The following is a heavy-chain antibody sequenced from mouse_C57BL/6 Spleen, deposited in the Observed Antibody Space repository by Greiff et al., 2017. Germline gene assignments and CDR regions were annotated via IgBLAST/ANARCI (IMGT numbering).Heavy chain of an antibody. Sequence: EVQLVESGGGLVKPGGSLKLSCAASGFTFSDYGMHWVRQAPEKGLEWVAYISSGSSTIYYADTVKGRFTISRDNAKNTLFLQMTSLRSEDTAMYYCARPRWLLLFAYWGQGTLVTVSA. CDR2: ISSGSSTI. CDR3: ARPRWLLLFAY. J-gene: IGHJ3*01. V-gene: IGHV5-17*01. CDR1: GFTFSDYG. D-gene: IGHD2-3*01.